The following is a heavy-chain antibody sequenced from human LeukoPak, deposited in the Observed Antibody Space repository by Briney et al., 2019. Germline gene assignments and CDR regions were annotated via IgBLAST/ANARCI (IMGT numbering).Heavy chain of an antibody. J-gene: IGHJ4*02. CDR2: ISSSSSYI. D-gene: IGHD3-3*01. Sequence: GGSLRLSCAASGFTFSSYSMNWVRQAPGKGLEWVSSISSSSSYIYYADSVKGRFTVSRDNAKNSLYLQMNSLRAEDTAVYYCARVNSDFWSGQRWGFDYWGQGTLVTVSS. V-gene: IGHV3-21*01. CDR3: ARVNSDFWSGQRWGFDY. CDR1: GFTFSSYS.